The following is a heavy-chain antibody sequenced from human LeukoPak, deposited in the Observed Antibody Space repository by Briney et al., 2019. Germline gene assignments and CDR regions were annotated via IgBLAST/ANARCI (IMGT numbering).Heavy chain of an antibody. CDR3: ARGKRSSSWYPY. J-gene: IGHJ4*02. CDR2: MNPNSGNT. D-gene: IGHD6-13*01. Sequence: ASVKVSCKASGYTFTGYYMHWVRQATGQGLEWMGWMNPNSGNTGYAQKFQGRVTMTRNTSISTAYMELSSLRSEDTAVYYCARGKRSSSWYPYWGQGTLVTVSS. CDR1: GYTFTGYY. V-gene: IGHV1-8*02.